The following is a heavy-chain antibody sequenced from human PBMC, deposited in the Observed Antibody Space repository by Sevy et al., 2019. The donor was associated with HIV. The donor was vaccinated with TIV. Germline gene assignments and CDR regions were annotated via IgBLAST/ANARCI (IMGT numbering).Heavy chain of an antibody. D-gene: IGHD2-15*01. CDR2: IKQDGSKN. V-gene: IGHV3-7*01. Sequence: GGSLRLSCAASGLTFSGYWMSWVRQAPGKGLQWVANIKQDGSKNEFVDSVKGRFTISRDNPKNSLYLQMNSLRAEDTALYYCAREGAGGFDYWGQRTLVTVSS. CDR1: GLTFSGYW. J-gene: IGHJ4*02. CDR3: AREGAGGFDY.